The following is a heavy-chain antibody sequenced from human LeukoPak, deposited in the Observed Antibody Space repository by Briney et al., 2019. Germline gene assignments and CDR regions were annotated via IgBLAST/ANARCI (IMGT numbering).Heavy chain of an antibody. Sequence: GGSLRLSCAASGFTFSSYAMSWVRQAPGKGPEWVSAISGSGGSTYYADSVKGRFTISRDNSKNTLYLQMNSLRAEDTAVYYCAKDFDPSSRPEDAFDIWGQGTMVTVSS. J-gene: IGHJ3*02. CDR2: ISGSGGST. D-gene: IGHD6-13*01. V-gene: IGHV3-23*01. CDR1: GFTFSSYA. CDR3: AKDFDPSSRPEDAFDI.